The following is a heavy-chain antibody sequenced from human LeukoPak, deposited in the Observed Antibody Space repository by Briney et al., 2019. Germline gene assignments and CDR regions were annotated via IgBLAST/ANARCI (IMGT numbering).Heavy chain of an antibody. D-gene: IGHD5-18*01. Sequence: SETLSLTCAVSGGSISSSNWWSWVRQPPGKGLEWIGEIYHSGSTNYNPSLKSRVTISVDKSKNQFSLKLSSVTAADTAVYYCARGKDTATNGMDVWGQGTTVTVSS. CDR3: ARGKDTATNGMDV. J-gene: IGHJ6*02. CDR2: IYHSGST. V-gene: IGHV4-4*02. CDR1: GGSISSSNW.